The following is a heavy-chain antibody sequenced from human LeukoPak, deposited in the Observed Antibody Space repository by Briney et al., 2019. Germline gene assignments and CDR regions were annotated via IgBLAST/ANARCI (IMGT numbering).Heavy chain of an antibody. D-gene: IGHD1-26*01. CDR2: ISGSGGSS. CDR1: GFTFSSYA. Sequence: GGSLRLSCAASGFTFSSYAMSWVRQAPGKGLEWVSAISGSGGSSYYADSVKGRFTISRDNSKNTLYLQMNSLRAEDTAVYYCAKDRGYYRAFDYWGQGTLVTVSS. CDR3: AKDRGYYRAFDY. V-gene: IGHV3-23*01. J-gene: IGHJ4*02.